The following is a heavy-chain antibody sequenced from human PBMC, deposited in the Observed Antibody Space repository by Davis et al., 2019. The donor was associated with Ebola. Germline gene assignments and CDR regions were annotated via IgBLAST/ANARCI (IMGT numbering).Heavy chain of an antibody. Sequence: PGGSLRLSCRASGYTFTNYWIGWVRQMPGKGLEWMGIICPDDSDSSYSPSFEGQVTISVDKSTSTAYLQWNSLTASDTAIYYCARSSVVRGVPLSGWFDPWGQGTLVNVSS. J-gene: IGHJ5*02. D-gene: IGHD3-10*01. V-gene: IGHV5-51*01. CDR1: GYTFTNYW. CDR2: ICPDDSDS. CDR3: ARSSVVRGVPLSGWFDP.